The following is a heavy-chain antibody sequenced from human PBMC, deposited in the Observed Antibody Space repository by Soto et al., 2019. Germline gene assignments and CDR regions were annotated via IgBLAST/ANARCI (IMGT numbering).Heavy chain of an antibody. D-gene: IGHD4-17*01. V-gene: IGHV3-21*05. J-gene: IGHJ4*02. Sequence: GGSLRLSCAASGFTFSSYSMNWVRQAPGKGLEWISYIWGSYIWYADSVKGRFTISRDNTKNSLYLQMNSLRAEDTAVYYCVRDHDYAFDYWGLGTLVTVSS. CDR1: GFTFSSYS. CDR3: VRDHDYAFDY. CDR2: IWGSYI.